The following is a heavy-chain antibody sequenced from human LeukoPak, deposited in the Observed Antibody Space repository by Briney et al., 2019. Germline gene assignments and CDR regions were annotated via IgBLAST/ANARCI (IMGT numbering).Heavy chain of an antibody. CDR2: ISSSGSTI. D-gene: IGHD3-3*01. CDR1: GFTFSDYY. V-gene: IGHV3-11*04. J-gene: IGHJ6*03. CDR3: ARVGGDFCSGYPSSHYYYYYMDV. Sequence: GGSLRLSCTASGFTFSDYYMSWIRQAPGKGLEWVSYISSSGSTIYYADSVKGRFTISRDNAKNSLYLQMNSLRAEDTAVYYCARVGGDFCSGYPSSHYYYYYMDVWGKGTTVTVSS.